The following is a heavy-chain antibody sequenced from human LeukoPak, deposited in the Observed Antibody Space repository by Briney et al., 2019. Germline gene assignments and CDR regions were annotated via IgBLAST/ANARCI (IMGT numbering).Heavy chain of an antibody. Sequence: GGSLRLSCVASGFTFSSYGMHWVRQAPGKGLEWVAVILYDGSNKYNADSVKGRFTISRDTSKNTLYLQMSSLRAEDTAVYYCAKAWRAYGDYHTFDIWGQGTMVTVSS. CDR1: GFTFSSYG. CDR3: AKAWRAYGDYHTFDI. CDR2: ILYDGSNK. D-gene: IGHD4-17*01. V-gene: IGHV3-30*18. J-gene: IGHJ3*02.